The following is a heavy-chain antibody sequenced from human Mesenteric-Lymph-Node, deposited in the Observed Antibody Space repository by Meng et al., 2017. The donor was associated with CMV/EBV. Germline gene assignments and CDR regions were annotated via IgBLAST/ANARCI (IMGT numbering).Heavy chain of an antibody. CDR2: ISSTSRTI. CDR3: ARGGAIFGVALDY. D-gene: IGHD3-3*01. J-gene: IGHJ4*02. CDR1: GFTFSGYT. Sequence: GGSLRLSCAASGFTFSGYTLNWVRQAPGKGLEWLSCISSTSRTIYYADSVKGRFTVSRDNAENSLYLQMDSLRAEDTAVYYCARGGAIFGVALDYWGQGALVTVSS. V-gene: IGHV3-48*04.